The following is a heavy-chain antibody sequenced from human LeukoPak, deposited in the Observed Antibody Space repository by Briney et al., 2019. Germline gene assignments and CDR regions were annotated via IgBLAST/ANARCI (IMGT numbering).Heavy chain of an antibody. V-gene: IGHV3-53*01. CDR1: GFTVSSNY. CDR3: ARLIRGKVDP. D-gene: IGHD3-10*01. Sequence: QSGGSLRLSCAASGFTVSSNYMSWVRPAPGKGLEWVSVIYSGGSTYYADSVKGRFTISRDNSKNTLYLQMNSLRAEDTAVYYCARLIRGKVDPWGQGTLVTVSS. CDR2: IYSGGST. J-gene: IGHJ5*02.